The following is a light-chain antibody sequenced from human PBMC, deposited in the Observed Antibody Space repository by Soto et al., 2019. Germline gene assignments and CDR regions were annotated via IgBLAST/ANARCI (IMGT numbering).Light chain of an antibody. CDR1: SNDVGGYKY. J-gene: IGLJ2*01. Sequence: QSVLTQPPSASGSAGQSVTISCTGTSNDVGGYKYVSWYQQHPGKAPKLMIYEVTQRPSGIPDRFSGSKSGNTAYLTVSGLQADDEADYFCSSYAGTNDYVVFGGGTKLTVL. V-gene: IGLV2-8*01. CDR3: SSYAGTNDYVV. CDR2: EVT.